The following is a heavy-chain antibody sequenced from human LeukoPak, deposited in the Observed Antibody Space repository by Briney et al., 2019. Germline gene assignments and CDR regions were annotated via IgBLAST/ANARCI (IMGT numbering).Heavy chain of an antibody. CDR2: IIPILGIA. Sequence: ASVKVSCKASGGTFSSYAISWVRQAPGQGLEWMGRIIPILGIANYAQKFQGRVTITADKSTSTAYMELSSLRSEDTAVYSCARVAEHSYDRSGYVLTWGQGTLVTVSS. CDR3: ARVAEHSYDRSGYVLT. J-gene: IGHJ4*02. D-gene: IGHD3-22*01. V-gene: IGHV1-69*04. CDR1: GGTFSSYA.